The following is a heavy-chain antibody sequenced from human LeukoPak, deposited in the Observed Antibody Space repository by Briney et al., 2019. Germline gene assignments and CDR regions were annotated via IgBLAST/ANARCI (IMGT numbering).Heavy chain of an antibody. CDR3: ARDWPSEWEQLPDYDAVDI. D-gene: IGHD1-26*01. CDR2: ICGVGGNT. V-gene: IGHV3-23*01. J-gene: IGHJ3*02. CDR1: GFTSSNYA. Sequence: GGSLRLSCAASGFTSSNYAMTWVRPAPGEGLEWVSTICGVGGNTYYADSVKGRLTISRDKSKNTLDLQMNSLRAEDTALYYCARDWPSEWEQLPDYDAVDIWGQGTMVTVSS.